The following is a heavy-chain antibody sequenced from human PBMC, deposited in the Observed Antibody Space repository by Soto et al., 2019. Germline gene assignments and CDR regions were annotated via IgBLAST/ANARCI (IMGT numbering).Heavy chain of an antibody. V-gene: IGHV3-23*01. J-gene: IGHJ5*02. CDR1: GFTFSSYA. Sequence: EVQLLESGGGLVQPGGSLRLSCAASGFTFSSYAMSWVRQAPGKGLEWVSAISGSGGSTYYADSVKGRFTISRDNSKNTLYLQMNGLRAEDTAVYYCAKIRYSSSWYEGNWFDPWGQGTLVTVSS. CDR3: AKIRYSSSWYEGNWFDP. CDR2: ISGSGGST. D-gene: IGHD6-13*01.